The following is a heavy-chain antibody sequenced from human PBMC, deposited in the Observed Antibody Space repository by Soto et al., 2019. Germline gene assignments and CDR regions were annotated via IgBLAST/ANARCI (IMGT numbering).Heavy chain of an antibody. CDR2: IWFDGSNK. CDR3: AKNERRGYSYGVEFDY. D-gene: IGHD5-18*01. Sequence: PGGSLRLSCAASGFTFRSYGMHWVRQAPGKGLEWVAVIWFDGSNKYYADSVKGRFTVSRDNSKNTLYLQMNTLRAEDTAVYYCAKNERRGYSYGVEFDYWGQGTLVTVSS. CDR1: GFTFRSYG. J-gene: IGHJ4*02. V-gene: IGHV3-33*06.